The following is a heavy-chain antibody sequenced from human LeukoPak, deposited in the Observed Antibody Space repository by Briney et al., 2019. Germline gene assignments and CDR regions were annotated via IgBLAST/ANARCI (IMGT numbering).Heavy chain of an antibody. J-gene: IGHJ4*02. D-gene: IGHD1-14*01. CDR2: INPNSGGT. CDR1: GYTFTGYY. V-gene: IGHV1-2*02. CDR3: ARHVTTFEF. Sequence: GASVKVSCKASGYTFTGYYMHWVRQAPGQGLEWMGWINPNSGGTNYAQKFQGRVTMTRDKSISTAYLQWSSLKASDTAMYYCARHVTTFEFWGQGTLVTVSS.